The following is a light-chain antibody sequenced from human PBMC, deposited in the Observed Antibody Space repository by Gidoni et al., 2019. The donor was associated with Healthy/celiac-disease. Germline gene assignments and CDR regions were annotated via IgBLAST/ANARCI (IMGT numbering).Light chain of an antibody. V-gene: IGKV3-11*01. CDR1: QSVSSY. CDR3: QQRSNWPRT. J-gene: IGKJ1*01. Sequence: EIVLTQSPATRSLSPGERATLSCRASQSVSSYLAWYQQKPGQAPRLLIHDASTRASGIPARFSGSGSGTDFTLTISSLEPEDFAVYYCQQRSNWPRTFGQGTKVEIK. CDR2: DAS.